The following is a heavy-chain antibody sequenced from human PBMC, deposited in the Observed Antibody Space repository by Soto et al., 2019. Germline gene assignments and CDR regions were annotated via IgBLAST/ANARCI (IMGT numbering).Heavy chain of an antibody. J-gene: IGHJ5*02. CDR2: IYYSGST. V-gene: IGHV4-59*01. CDR3: ARWNYYDSSGYNWFDP. D-gene: IGHD3-22*01. CDR1: GFTFSSYA. Sequence: PGGSLRLSCAASGFTFSSYAISWVRPPPGKGLEWIGYIYYSGSTNYNPSLKSRVTISVDTSKNQFSLKLSSVTAADTAVYYCARWNYYDSSGYNWFDPWGQGTLVTVSS.